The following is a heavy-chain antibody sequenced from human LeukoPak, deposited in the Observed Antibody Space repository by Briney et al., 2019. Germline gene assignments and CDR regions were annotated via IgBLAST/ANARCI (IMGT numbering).Heavy chain of an antibody. CDR3: ARAPRSSGWYGDAFDI. V-gene: IGHV1-8*01. CDR2: MNPNSGNT. D-gene: IGHD6-19*01. CDR1: GYTFTSYD. Sequence: ASVKVSCKASGYTFTSYDINWVRQATGQGLEWMGWMNPNSGNTGYAQKFQGRVTMTRDTSISTAYMELSRLRSDDTAVYYCARAPRSSGWYGDAFDIWGQGTMVTVSS. J-gene: IGHJ3*02.